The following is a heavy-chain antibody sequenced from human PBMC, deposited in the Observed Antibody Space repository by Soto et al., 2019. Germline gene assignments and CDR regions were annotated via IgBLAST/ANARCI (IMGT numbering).Heavy chain of an antibody. CDR3: ARGEICFGELDY. D-gene: IGHD3-10*01. CDR1: GFTFSSYS. J-gene: IGHJ4*02. Sequence: EVQLVESGGGLVKPGGSLRLSCAASGFTFSSYSMNWVRQAPGKGLEWVSSISSSSSYIYYADSVKGRFTISRDNAKNSLYLQMNSLRAEDTAVYYCARGEICFGELDYWGQGTLVTVSS. CDR2: ISSSSSYI. V-gene: IGHV3-21*01.